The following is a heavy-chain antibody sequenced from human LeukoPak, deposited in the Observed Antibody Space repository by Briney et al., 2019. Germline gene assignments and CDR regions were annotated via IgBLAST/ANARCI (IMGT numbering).Heavy chain of an antibody. CDR2: ISSSSSYI. J-gene: IGHJ4*02. CDR3: ARDRGGYDSTALFDY. Sequence: GGSLRPSCAASGFTFSSYSMNWVRQAPGKGLEWVSSISSSSSYIYYADSVKGRFTISRDNAKNSLYLQMNSLRAEDTAVYYCARDRGGYDSTALFDYWGQGTLVTVSS. V-gene: IGHV3-21*01. CDR1: GFTFSSYS. D-gene: IGHD5-12*01.